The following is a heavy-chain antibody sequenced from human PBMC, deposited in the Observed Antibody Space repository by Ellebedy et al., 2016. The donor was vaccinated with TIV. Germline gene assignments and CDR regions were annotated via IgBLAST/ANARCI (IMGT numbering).Heavy chain of an antibody. CDR1: GFTFSSYS. J-gene: IGHJ4*02. V-gene: IGHV3-21*03. Sequence: GESLKISCAASGFTFSSYSIDWVRQAPGKGPEWVSSISPRSDYIYYRDSVKGRFTISRDNAKNSLYLQMDSLRAEDTAVYYCATLTGGGYGKYYFDYWGQGTLVTVSS. CDR3: ATLTGGGYGKYYFDY. CDR2: ISPRSDYI. D-gene: IGHD1-26*01.